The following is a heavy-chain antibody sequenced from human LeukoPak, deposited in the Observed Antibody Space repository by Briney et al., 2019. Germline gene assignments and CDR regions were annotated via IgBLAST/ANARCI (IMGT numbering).Heavy chain of an antibody. CDR2: IYQGGRT. D-gene: IGHD4-11*01. V-gene: IGHV4-30-2*06. J-gene: IGHJ6*02. CDR3: AREDYKNYYYYGMDV. CDR1: GGSISSGTYS. Sequence: SETLSLTCTVSGGSISSGTYSWTWIRQSPEKGLEYIGYIYQGGRTYYNPLLRSRVTISVDGSKNQFSLTLNTVTAADTAVYYCAREDYKNYYYYGMDVWGQGTTVTVSS.